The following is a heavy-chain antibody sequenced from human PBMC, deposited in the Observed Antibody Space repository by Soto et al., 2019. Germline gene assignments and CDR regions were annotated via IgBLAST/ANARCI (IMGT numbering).Heavy chain of an antibody. CDR2: IYYSGST. J-gene: IGHJ4*02. CDR1: GGSISSYY. CDR3: AREGVATTTPTFDY. D-gene: IGHD1-26*01. Sequence: PSETLSLTCTVSGGSISSYYWSWIRQPPGKGLEWIGYIYYSGSTNYNPSLKSRVTISVDTSKNQFSLKLSSVTAADTAVYYCAREGVATTTPTFDYWGQGTLVTVS. V-gene: IGHV4-59*01.